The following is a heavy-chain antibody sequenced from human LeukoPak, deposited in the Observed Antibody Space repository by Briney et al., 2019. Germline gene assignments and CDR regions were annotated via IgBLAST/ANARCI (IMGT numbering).Heavy chain of an antibody. J-gene: IGHJ2*01. CDR2: IYYSGST. CDR3: ARHSSNGWYFDL. Sequence: SETLSLTCTVSGGSISSYYWSWIRQPPGKGLEWIGYIYYSGSTNYNPSLKSRVTISVDTSKNQFSLKLSSVTAADTAVYYCARHSSNGWYFDLWGRGTLVTVSS. CDR1: GGSISSYY. V-gene: IGHV4-59*08. D-gene: IGHD2-8*01.